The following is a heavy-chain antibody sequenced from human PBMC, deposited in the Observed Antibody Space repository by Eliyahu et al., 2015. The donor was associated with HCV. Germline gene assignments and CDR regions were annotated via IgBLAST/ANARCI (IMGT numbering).Heavy chain of an antibody. Sequence: QMQLVQSGPEVKKPGTSVKVSCTASGFTFXDSAMQWVXQXPGPRLEVIGRIVGGSGNTNYAQKFQDRVTISRDLSTGTAYMELSSLRSEDTAVYYCAADRFVRSPYPVFAMDVWGLGTTVNVSS. J-gene: IGHJ6*02. D-gene: IGHD3-16*02. CDR1: GFTFXDSA. V-gene: IGHV1-58*02. CDR2: IVGGSGNT. CDR3: AADRFVRSPYPVFAMDV.